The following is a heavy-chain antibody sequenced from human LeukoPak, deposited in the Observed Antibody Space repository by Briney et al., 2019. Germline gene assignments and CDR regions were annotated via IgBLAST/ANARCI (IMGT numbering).Heavy chain of an antibody. Sequence: GALRLSCAASGVTFSSYGMHWVRQAPGKGLEWVAVIAYDGSNKYYADSGKCRFTISRDNSKNPLYLQMNSLSAEDTAVYYCAPLPGSPWGQPYYFDYWGQGTLVTVSS. CDR1: GVTFSSYG. CDR3: APLPGSPWGQPYYFDY. V-gene: IGHV3-30*03. D-gene: IGHD7-27*01. J-gene: IGHJ4*02. CDR2: IAYDGSNK.